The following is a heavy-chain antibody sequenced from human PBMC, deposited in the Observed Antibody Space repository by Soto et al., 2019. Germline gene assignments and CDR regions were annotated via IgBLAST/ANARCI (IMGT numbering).Heavy chain of an antibody. Sequence: ASVKVSCKASGYTFTSYDINWVRQATGQGLEWMGWMNPNSGNTGYAQKFQGRVTMTRNTSISTAYVELSSLRSEDTAVYYCARGRRYYDSSGYWRDDAFDIWGQGTIVTVSS. CDR2: MNPNSGNT. CDR1: GYTFTSYD. J-gene: IGHJ3*02. V-gene: IGHV1-8*01. CDR3: ARGRRYYDSSGYWRDDAFDI. D-gene: IGHD3-22*01.